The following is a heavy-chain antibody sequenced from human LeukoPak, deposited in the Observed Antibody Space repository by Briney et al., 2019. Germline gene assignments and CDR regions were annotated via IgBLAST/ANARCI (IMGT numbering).Heavy chain of an antibody. V-gene: IGHV4-38-2*02. CDR1: GYSISSGYY. D-gene: IGHD3-10*01. CDR2: IYHSGST. Sequence: ETLSLTCTVSGYSISSGYYWGWIRQPPGKGLEWIGSIYHSGSTYYNPSLKSRVTISVDTSKNQFSLKLSSVTAADTAVYYCASIASYGSGSFPFDYWGQGTLVTVSS. CDR3: ASIASYGSGSFPFDY. J-gene: IGHJ4*02.